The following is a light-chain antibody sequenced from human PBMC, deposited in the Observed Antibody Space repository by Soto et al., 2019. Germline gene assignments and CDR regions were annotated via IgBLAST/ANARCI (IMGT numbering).Light chain of an antibody. V-gene: IGKV3-11*01. CDR1: QSISSY. J-gene: IGKJ2*01. CDR2: DAS. CDR3: QQRYNRYT. Sequence: EIVLTQSPATLSLSPGERATLSCRASQSISSYLAWFQQKPGQAPRLLIYDASSRATGIPARFSGSGSGTDFTLTICSVESEDSAAYYCQQRYNRYTFGQGTKLEIK.